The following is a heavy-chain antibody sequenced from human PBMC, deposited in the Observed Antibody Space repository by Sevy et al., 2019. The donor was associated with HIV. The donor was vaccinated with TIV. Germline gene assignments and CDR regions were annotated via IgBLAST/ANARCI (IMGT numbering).Heavy chain of an antibody. V-gene: IGHV3-21*01. CDR3: ARDHCSRGSCLSYYYYGMDV. J-gene: IGHJ6*02. Sequence: RGCLRLSCAASGFTFSSYSMNWVRQAPGKGLERVSSISSSSSYIYYADSVKGRFTISRDNAKNTLYPQMNSLRAVDTAVSYSARDHCSRGSCLSYYYYGMDVWGQGTTVLVSS. D-gene: IGHD2-15*01. CDR1: GFTFSSYS. CDR2: ISSSSSYI.